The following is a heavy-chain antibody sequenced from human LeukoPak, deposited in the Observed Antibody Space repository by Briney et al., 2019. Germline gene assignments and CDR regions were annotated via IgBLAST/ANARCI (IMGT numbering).Heavy chain of an antibody. CDR3: AKAPGYSSGWPHYFDY. J-gene: IGHJ4*02. V-gene: IGHV3-23*01. D-gene: IGHD6-19*01. CDR1: GFTFSSYW. Sequence: GGSLRLSCAASGFTFSSYWMSWVRQAPGKGLEWLSSISGGGATTYYADSVKGRFTISRDNAKNSLYLQMNSLRAGDMALYYCAKAPGYSSGWPHYFDYWGQGTLVTVSS. CDR2: ISGGGATT.